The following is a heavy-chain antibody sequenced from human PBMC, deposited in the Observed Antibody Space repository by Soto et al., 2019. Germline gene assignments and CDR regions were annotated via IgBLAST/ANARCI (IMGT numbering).Heavy chain of an antibody. CDR3: ASEVSSSWYWFDP. D-gene: IGHD6-13*01. V-gene: IGHV4-39*01. CDR2: IYYSGST. J-gene: IGHJ5*02. Sequence: SETLSLTCTVSGGSISSSSYYWGWIRQPPGKGLEWIGSIYYSGSTYYNPSLKSRVTMSVDTSKNQFSLKLSSVTAADTAVYYCASEVSSSWYWFDPWGQGTLVTVSS. CDR1: GGSISSSSYY.